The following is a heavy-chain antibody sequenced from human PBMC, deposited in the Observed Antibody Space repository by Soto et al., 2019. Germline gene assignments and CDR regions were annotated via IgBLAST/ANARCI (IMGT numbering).Heavy chain of an antibody. CDR3: ASPLRYNGMDV. Sequence: ASVKVSCKASGGTFSSYAISWVRQAPGQGLEWMGGIIPIFGTANYAQKFQGRVTITADKSTSTAYMELSSLRSEDTAVYYCASPLRYNGMDVWGQGTTVTVSS. D-gene: IGHD5-12*01. V-gene: IGHV1-69*06. CDR1: GGTFSSYA. CDR2: IIPIFGTA. J-gene: IGHJ6*02.